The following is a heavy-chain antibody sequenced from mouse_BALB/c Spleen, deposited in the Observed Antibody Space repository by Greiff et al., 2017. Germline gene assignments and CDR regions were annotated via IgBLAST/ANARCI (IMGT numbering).Heavy chain of an antibody. Sequence: VKLMESGAELVRPGTSVKVSCKASGYAFTNYLIEWVKQRPGQGLEWIGVINPGSGGTNYNEKFKGKATLTADKSSSTAYMQLSSLTSDDSAVYYCARRDYGSSYTFDYWGQGTTLTVSS. V-gene: IGHV1-54*01. CDR1: GYAFTNYL. CDR2: INPGSGGT. J-gene: IGHJ2*01. D-gene: IGHD1-1*01. CDR3: ARRDYGSSYTFDY.